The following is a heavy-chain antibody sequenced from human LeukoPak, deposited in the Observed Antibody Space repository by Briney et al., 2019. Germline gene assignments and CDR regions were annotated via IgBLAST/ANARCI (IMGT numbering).Heavy chain of an antibody. CDR3: PRDAGRFPTSPTVS. V-gene: IGHV3-23*01. CDR2: VSGMGATT. Sequence: GGSLRLSCAASGFTFSNYAMRWVGQDPGKGLAGVATVSGMGATTYYAHSAKGRFTISRDNSKNTPSLPMSSLRVHDTAVHYCPRDAGRFPTSPTVSWGQGGLVTVSS. CDR1: GFTFSNYA. D-gene: IGHD2-21*01. J-gene: IGHJ5*02.